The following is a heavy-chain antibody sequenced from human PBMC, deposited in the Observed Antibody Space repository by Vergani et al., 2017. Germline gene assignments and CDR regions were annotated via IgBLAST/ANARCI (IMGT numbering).Heavy chain of an antibody. CDR1: GYSISSGYY. CDR3: ARHSPTYDCWSGPGPMDV. J-gene: IGHJ6*03. D-gene: IGHD3-3*01. CDR2: IYHSGST. Sequence: QVQLQESGPGLVKPSETLSLTCAVSGYSISSGYYWGWIRQPPGKGLEWIGSIYHSGSTDYNPSLKIRVTISVDTSTKQFSRKLSSVTAADTAVYYCARHSPTYDCWSGPGPMDVWGKGTTVTVSS. V-gene: IGHV4-38-2*01.